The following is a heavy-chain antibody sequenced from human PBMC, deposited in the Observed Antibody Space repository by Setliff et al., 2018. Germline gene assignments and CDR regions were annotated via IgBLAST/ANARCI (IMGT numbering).Heavy chain of an antibody. J-gene: IGHJ6*03. V-gene: IGHV4-59*08. CDR1: GGSISGYY. CDR3: ARAPDSGTYYNLYPYYNDV. D-gene: IGHD1-26*01. Sequence: SETLSLTCNVSGGSISGYYWSWIRQPPGKGLEWIGNIYSSGSIKYSPSLRSRVTISVDTVKNQFSLRLSSLTAADTAVYYCARAPDSGTYYNLYPYYNDVWGKGTTVTVSS. CDR2: IYSSGSI.